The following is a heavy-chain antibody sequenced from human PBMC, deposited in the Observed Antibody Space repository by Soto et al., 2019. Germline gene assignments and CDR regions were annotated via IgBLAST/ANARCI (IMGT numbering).Heavy chain of an antibody. CDR3: AKDVLRYFDWLFPIDY. CDR2: ISGSGGST. V-gene: IGHV3-23*01. CDR1: GFTFSSYA. D-gene: IGHD3-9*01. Sequence: GGSLRLSCAASGFTFSSYAMSWVRQAPGKGLEWVSAISGSGGSTYYADSVKGRFTISRDNSKNTLYLQMNSLRAEDTAVYYCAKDVLRYFDWLFPIDYWGQGTLVTVSS. J-gene: IGHJ4*02.